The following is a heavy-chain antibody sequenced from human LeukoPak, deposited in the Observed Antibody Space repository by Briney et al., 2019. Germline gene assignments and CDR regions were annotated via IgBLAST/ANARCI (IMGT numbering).Heavy chain of an antibody. CDR2: INAGNGNT. V-gene: IGHV1-3*01. D-gene: IGHD4-17*01. J-gene: IGHJ4*02. CDR3: ARDRDYGDYVLFDY. CDR1: GYTFTSYY. Sequence: ASVKVSCKASGYTFTSYYMHWVRQAPGQRLEWMGWINAGNGNTRYSQKFQGRVTITRDTSASTAYMELSSLRSEDTAVYYCARDRDYGDYVLFDYWGRGTLVTVSS.